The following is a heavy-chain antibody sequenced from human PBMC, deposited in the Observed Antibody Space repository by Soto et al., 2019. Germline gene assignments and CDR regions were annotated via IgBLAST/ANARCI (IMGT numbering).Heavy chain of an antibody. Sequence: ASVKVSCKASGYTFTSYYMHWVRQAPGQGLEWMGIINPSGGSTSYAQKLQGRVTMTTDTSTSTAYMELRSLRSDDTAVYYCAWRAVAYPNDAFDIWGQGTMVTVSS. D-gene: IGHD6-19*01. J-gene: IGHJ3*02. CDR2: INPSGGST. CDR1: GYTFTSYY. CDR3: AWRAVAYPNDAFDI. V-gene: IGHV1-46*01.